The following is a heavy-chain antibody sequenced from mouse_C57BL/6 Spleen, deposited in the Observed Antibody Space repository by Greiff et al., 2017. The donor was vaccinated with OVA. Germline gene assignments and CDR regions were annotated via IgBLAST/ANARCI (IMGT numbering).Heavy chain of an antibody. CDR3: ARGGDYYDYGGFAY. CDR1: GYTFTSYW. V-gene: IGHV1-61*01. D-gene: IGHD2-4*01. J-gene: IGHJ3*01. CDR2: IYPSDSET. Sequence: QVQLQQPGAELVRPGSSVKLSCKASGYTFTSYWMDWVKQRPGQGLEWIGNIYPSDSETHYNQKFKDKATLTVDKSSSTAYMQLSSLTSEDSAVYYCARGGDYYDYGGFAYWGQGTLVTVSA.